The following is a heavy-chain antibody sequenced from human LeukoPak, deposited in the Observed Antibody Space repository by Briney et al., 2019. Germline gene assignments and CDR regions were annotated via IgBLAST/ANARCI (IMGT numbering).Heavy chain of an antibody. J-gene: IGHJ4*02. CDR1: GGSISSGSYY. V-gene: IGHV4-61*02. D-gene: IGHD1-26*01. Sequence: PSETLSLTCTVSGGSISSGSYYWSWIRQPAGKGLEWIGRIYTSGSTNYNPSLKSRVTMSVDTSKNQFSLKLSSVTAADTAVYYCARGGSGSTPHFDYWGQGTLVTVSS. CDR3: ARGGSGSTPHFDY. CDR2: IYTSGST.